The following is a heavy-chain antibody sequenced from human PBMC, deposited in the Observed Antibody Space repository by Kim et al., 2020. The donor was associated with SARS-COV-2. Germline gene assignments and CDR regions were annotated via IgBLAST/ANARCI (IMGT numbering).Heavy chain of an antibody. CDR3: AGEGGSSWYKAGWFDP. D-gene: IGHD6-13*01. Sequence: SETLSLTSTVSGGSISRGGYYWSWISQNPGKGLEWIGYIYYSGSTSYNPSLRSRVTISVDTSTNQFSLNLSSVTAADTAVYYCAGEGGSSWYKAGWFDPWGQGTLVTVSS. V-gene: IGHV4-31*03. CDR2: IYYSGST. J-gene: IGHJ5*02. CDR1: GGSISRGGYY.